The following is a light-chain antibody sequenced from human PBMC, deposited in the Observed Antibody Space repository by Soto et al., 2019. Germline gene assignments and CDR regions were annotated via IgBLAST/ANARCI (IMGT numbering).Light chain of an antibody. CDR2: WAS. Sequence: DVVMTQSPDSLAVSLGERATINCKSSQSILNSSNNKNYLAWYQQKPGQPPKLLIYWASTRESGVPDRFSGSGSGTDFTLTISSLQAEDVAVYYCQQYYGTPWTFGQGTKVEIK. CDR1: QSILNSSNNKNY. J-gene: IGKJ1*01. CDR3: QQYYGTPWT. V-gene: IGKV4-1*01.